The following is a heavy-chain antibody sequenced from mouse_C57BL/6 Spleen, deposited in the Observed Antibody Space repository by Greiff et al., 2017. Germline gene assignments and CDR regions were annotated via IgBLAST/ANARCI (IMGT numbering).Heavy chain of an antibody. Sequence: LQQSGASVKISCKASGYAFSSYWMNWVKQRPGKGLEWIGQIYPGDGDTNYNGKFKGKATLTADKSSSTAYMQLSSLTSEDSAVYFCARRDSSGYDAMDYWGQGTSVTVSS. CDR1: GYAFSSYW. CDR3: ARRDSSGYDAMDY. J-gene: IGHJ4*01. V-gene: IGHV1-80*01. D-gene: IGHD3-2*02. CDR2: IYPGDGDT.